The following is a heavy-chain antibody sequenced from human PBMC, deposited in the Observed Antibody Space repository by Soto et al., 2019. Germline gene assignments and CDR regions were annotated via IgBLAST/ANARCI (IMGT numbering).Heavy chain of an antibody. Sequence: SETLSLTCTVSGGSISSGGYYWSWIRQHPGKGLEWIGYIYYSGGTYYNPSLKSRVTISVDTSKNQFSLKLSSVTAADTAVYYCARWPQLEPRFDYWGQGTLVTVSS. D-gene: IGHD1-1*01. CDR3: ARWPQLEPRFDY. J-gene: IGHJ4*02. CDR2: IYYSGGT. CDR1: GGSISSGGYY. V-gene: IGHV4-31*03.